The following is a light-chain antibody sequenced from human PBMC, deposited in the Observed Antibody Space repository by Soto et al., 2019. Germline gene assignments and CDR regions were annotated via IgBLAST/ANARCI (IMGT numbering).Light chain of an antibody. V-gene: IGKV1D-8*03. J-gene: IGKJ1*01. Sequence: VIWMTQSPSLLSSSTGDRVTISCRMSQGISSYLAWYQQKPGKAPKVLIYHASNLQSGVPSRFSGRGSGTEFTLTISSLQPDAFATYYCQQYNSYSFGQGTKVDIK. CDR3: QQYNSYS. CDR2: HAS. CDR1: QGISSY.